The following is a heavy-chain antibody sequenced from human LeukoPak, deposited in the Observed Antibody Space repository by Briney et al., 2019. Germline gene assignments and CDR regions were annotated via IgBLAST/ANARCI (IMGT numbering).Heavy chain of an antibody. CDR2: ISGSGGST. J-gene: IGHJ3*02. Sequence: QSGGSLRLSCAASGFTFSSYGMSWVRQAPGKGLEWVSAISGSGGSTYYADSVKGRFTISRDNSENTLYLQMNSLRAEDTAVYYCARKMGSADAFDIWGQGTMVTVSS. CDR1: GFTFSSYG. V-gene: IGHV3-23*01. CDR3: ARKMGSADAFDI. D-gene: IGHD1-26*01.